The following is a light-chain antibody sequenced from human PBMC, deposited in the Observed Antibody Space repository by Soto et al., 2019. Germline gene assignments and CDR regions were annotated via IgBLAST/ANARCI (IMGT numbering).Light chain of an antibody. V-gene: IGKV3-11*01. CDR1: QSVSSY. CDR3: QQRSNWPLA. Sequence: EIVLTQSPATLSLSPGERATLSCRASQSVSSYLAWYQQKPGQAPRLLIYDASNRATGIPARFSGSGSGTDFTLTISSLEPEDFALYYCQQRSNWPLAFGPGTKVEIK. CDR2: DAS. J-gene: IGKJ1*01.